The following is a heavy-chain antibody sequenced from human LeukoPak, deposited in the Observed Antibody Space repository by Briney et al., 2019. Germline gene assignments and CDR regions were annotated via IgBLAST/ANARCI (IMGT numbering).Heavy chain of an antibody. CDR3: TRERPYYDFWSGYHGFDS. V-gene: IGHV3-49*03. J-gene: IGHJ4*02. D-gene: IGHD3-3*01. CDR2: IRSKAYGGTT. CDR1: GFIFGDYA. Sequence: PGGSLRLSCTASGFIFGDYAIYWFRQAPGKGLEWVGFIRSKAYGGTTKYAASVKVRFTFSRDDSKSVAYLQMNSLKTEDSAVYYCTRERPYYDFWSGYHGFDSWGQGTLVTASS.